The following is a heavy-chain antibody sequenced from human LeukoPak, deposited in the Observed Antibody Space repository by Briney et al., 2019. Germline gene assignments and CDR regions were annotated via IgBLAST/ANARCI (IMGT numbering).Heavy chain of an antibody. CDR3: ARGGSTGYNYNAFDM. V-gene: IGHV3-48*03. D-gene: IGHD3-22*01. CDR1: GLTFSIFE. J-gene: IGHJ3*02. Sequence: GGSLRLSCEASGLTFSIFEMNWVRLAPGKGLEWVSFISSSGDIKLYADSVKGRFTISRDNAKNSLYLHVNSLRAEDTAVYYCARGGSTGYNYNAFDMWGQGTMVAVSS. CDR2: ISSSGDIK.